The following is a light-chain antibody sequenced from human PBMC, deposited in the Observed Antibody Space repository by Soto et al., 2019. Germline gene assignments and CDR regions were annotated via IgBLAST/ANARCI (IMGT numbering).Light chain of an antibody. Sequence: QSVLTQPASVSGSPGQSITITCIGSSSDIGTYYYVSWYHQHSGRAPRIMIYEVANRPSGVSDRFSGSKSGSTASLTISGLQAEDEGDYYCSSYTTNGTYVFGSGTKLTVL. CDR3: SSYTTNGTYV. CDR1: SSDIGTYYY. V-gene: IGLV2-14*01. CDR2: EVA. J-gene: IGLJ1*01.